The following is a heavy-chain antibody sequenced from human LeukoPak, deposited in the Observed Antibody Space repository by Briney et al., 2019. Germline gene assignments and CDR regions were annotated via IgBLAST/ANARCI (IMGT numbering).Heavy chain of an antibody. Sequence: GGSLRLSCAASGFTVSSNYMSWVRQAPGRGLEWVSVIYSGGSTYYSDSVKGRFTISSDNSKNTLYLQMNSLRAEDTAVYYCARDTCSGGSCPLRYWGQGTLVTVSS. D-gene: IGHD2-15*01. CDR1: GFTVSSNY. V-gene: IGHV3-66*01. CDR2: IYSGGST. CDR3: ARDTCSGGSCPLRY. J-gene: IGHJ4*02.